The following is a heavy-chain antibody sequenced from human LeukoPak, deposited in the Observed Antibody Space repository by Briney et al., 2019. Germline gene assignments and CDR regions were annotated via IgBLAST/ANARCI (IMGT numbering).Heavy chain of an antibody. CDR3: ARGADTGYSSDS. J-gene: IGHJ4*02. CDR2: IKQDGSEK. Sequence: PGGSLRLSCAASGFTVSSNYMSWVRQAPGKGLEWVANIKQDGSEKYYVDSVKGRFTISRDNAKNSLYLQMNSLRADDTAVYYCARGADTGYSSDSWGQGTLVTVSS. D-gene: IGHD3-9*01. V-gene: IGHV3-7*01. CDR1: GFTVSSNY.